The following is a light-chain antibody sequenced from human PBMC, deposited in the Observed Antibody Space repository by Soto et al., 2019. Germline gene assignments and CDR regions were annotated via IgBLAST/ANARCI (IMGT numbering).Light chain of an antibody. CDR1: QSVSSN. Sequence: EIVMTQSPATLSVSPGERATLSCRASQSVSSNLAWYQQKPGQAPRLLIYGASTRATGIPARFSGSGSGTEFPLTISSLQYEDFAVYYCQQYNNGWTFGQGTKVEIK. CDR2: GAS. CDR3: QQYNNGWT. J-gene: IGKJ1*01. V-gene: IGKV3-15*01.